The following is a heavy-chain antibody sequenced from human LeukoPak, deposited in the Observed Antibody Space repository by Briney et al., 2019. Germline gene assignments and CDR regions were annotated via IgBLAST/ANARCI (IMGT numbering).Heavy chain of an antibody. V-gene: IGHV1-3*01. CDR2: INGGSGNT. D-gene: IGHD3-22*01. J-gene: IGHJ4*02. CDR3: ASPRYDSSGYYYVD. CDR1: GYTFTDYT. Sequence: GASVKVSCKASGYTFTDYTMHWLRQAPGQRLDWMGWINGGSGNTKYSPEFQGGVTITRDTSASTAYMELSSLRSEDTAVYYCASPRYDSSGYYYVDWGQGTLVTVSS.